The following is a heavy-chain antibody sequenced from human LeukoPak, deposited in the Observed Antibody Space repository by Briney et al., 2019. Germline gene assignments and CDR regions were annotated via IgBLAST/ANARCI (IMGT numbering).Heavy chain of an antibody. CDR1: VFTFSDYY. V-gene: IGHV3-69-1*01. CDR2: FSSSNTI. J-gene: IGHJ4*02. CDR3: ARDPSGYEGDDY. D-gene: IGHD5-12*01. Sequence: GGSLRLSCAASVFTFSDYYKRWIRRARGKGLEWISYFSSSNTIYYAEPVKGRFTISSDNAKNSLYLQMKSLRAEDTAVYYCARDPSGYEGDDYWGQGTLVTVSS.